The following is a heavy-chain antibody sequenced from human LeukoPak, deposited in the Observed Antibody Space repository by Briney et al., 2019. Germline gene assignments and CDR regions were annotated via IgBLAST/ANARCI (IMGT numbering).Heavy chain of an antibody. CDR1: GGSISSYY. Sequence: SETLSLTCTVSGGSISSYYWSWIRQPPGKGLEWIGYIYYSGSTNYNPSLKSRVTISVDTSKNQFSLKLSSVTAADTAVYYCARRMYYYDSSGYGGWLDPWGQGTLVTVSS. V-gene: IGHV4-59*08. D-gene: IGHD3-22*01. CDR3: ARRMYYYDSSGYGGWLDP. J-gene: IGHJ5*02. CDR2: IYYSGST.